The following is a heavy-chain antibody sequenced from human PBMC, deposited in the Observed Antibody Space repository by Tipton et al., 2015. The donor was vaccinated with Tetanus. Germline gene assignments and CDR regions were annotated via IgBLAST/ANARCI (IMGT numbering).Heavy chain of an antibody. Sequence: QSGAAVKKPGASVTVSCKASGYTFTNYGISWVRQAPGQGLEWVGGITPIFGTTNSAPKFQGRVTITADGSTNTAYMELSSLRSEDTAVYYCARAPNRISRASDYWGQGTQITVSS. CDR3: ARAPNRISRASDY. CDR2: ITPIFGTT. D-gene: IGHD1-14*01. V-gene: IGHV1-69*13. CDR1: GYTFTNYG. J-gene: IGHJ4*02.